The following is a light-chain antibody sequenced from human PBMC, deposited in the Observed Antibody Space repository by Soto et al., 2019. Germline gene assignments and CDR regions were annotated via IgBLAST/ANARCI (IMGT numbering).Light chain of an antibody. CDR2: TNN. CDR3: ATWDDSLSGVV. V-gene: IGLV1-47*01. J-gene: IGLJ2*01. CDR1: SSNIGVNY. Sequence: QSVLTQPPSASETPGQRVTISCSGNSSNIGVNYVYWYQQLPGMAPKLLIHTNNQRPSGVPDRFSGSKSGTSASLAISGLRSEDEADYHCATWDDSLSGVVFGGGTKLTVL.